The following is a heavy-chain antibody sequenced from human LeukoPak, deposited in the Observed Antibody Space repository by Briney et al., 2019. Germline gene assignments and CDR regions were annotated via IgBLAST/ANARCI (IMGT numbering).Heavy chain of an antibody. Sequence: PGGSLRLSCAASGFTFSSYWMSWVRQAPGKGLEGVANIKQDGSEKYYADSVKGRFTISRDNAKNSLYLQMNSLRAEDTAVYYCARDRAAAGGTFDYWGQGTLVTVSS. CDR3: ARDRAAAGGTFDY. J-gene: IGHJ4*02. D-gene: IGHD6-13*01. V-gene: IGHV3-7*01. CDR1: GFTFSSYW. CDR2: IKQDGSEK.